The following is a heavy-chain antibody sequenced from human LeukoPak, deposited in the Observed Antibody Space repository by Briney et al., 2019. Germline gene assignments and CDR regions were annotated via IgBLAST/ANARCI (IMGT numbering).Heavy chain of an antibody. D-gene: IGHD6-6*01. J-gene: IGHJ6*02. Sequence: ASVKVSCKASGGTFSSYAISWVRQAPGQGLEWMGWISAYNGNTNYAQKLQGRVAMTTDTSTSTAYMELRSLRSDDTAVYYCARDSSAALKYGMDVWGQGTTVTVSS. CDR2: ISAYNGNT. V-gene: IGHV1-18*01. CDR3: ARDSSAALKYGMDV. CDR1: GGTFSSYA.